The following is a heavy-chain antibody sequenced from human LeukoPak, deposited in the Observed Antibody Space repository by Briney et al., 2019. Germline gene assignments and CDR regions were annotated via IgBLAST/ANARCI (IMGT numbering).Heavy chain of an antibody. J-gene: IGHJ4*02. Sequence: GGSLRLSCAASGFIFSDYAMSWVRQAPGKGLEWVSYISSSGSSIYYADSVKGRFTISRDNAKNSLYLQMNSLRAEDTAVYYCARSGSAAGTGFDYWGQGTLVTVSS. V-gene: IGHV3-11*01. D-gene: IGHD6-13*01. CDR3: ARSGSAAGTGFDY. CDR1: GFIFSDYA. CDR2: ISSSGSSI.